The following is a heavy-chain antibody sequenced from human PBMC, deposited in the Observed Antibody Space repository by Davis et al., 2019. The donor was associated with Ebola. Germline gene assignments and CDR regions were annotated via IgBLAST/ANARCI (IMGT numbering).Heavy chain of an antibody. D-gene: IGHD1-26*01. CDR2: ISSSSSYI. J-gene: IGHJ6*02. CDR1: GFTFSSYS. V-gene: IGHV3-21*01. CDR3: ARDLKLPSYYYGMDV. Sequence: GGSLRLSCAASGFTFSSYSMNWVRQAPGKGLEWVSSISSSSSYIYYADSVKGRFTISRDNAKNSLYLQMNSLRAEDTAVYYCARDLKLPSYYYGMDVWGQGTTVTVSS.